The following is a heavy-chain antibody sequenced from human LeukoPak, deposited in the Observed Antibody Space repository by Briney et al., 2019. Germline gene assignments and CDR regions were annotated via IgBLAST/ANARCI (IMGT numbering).Heavy chain of an antibody. CDR2: IYYSGST. J-gene: IGHJ3*02. Sequence: SETLSLTCTVSGGSISSTSYYWGWIRQPPGKGLEWIGSIYYSGSTYYNPSLRSRVTISLDTSKNQFSPKLSSVTAADTAVYYCASIPTRDAFDIWGQGTMVTVSS. CDR1: GGSISSTSYY. D-gene: IGHD2-21*01. V-gene: IGHV4-39*01. CDR3: ASIPTRDAFDI.